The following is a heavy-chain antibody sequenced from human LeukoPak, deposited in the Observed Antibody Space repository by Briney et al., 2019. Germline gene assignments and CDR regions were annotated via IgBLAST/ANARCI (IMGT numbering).Heavy chain of an antibody. Sequence: PSETLSLTCTVSGGSISSSSYYWGWIRQPPGKGLEWVGSIYYSGSTYYNPSLKSRVTISVDTSKNQFSLKLSSVTAADTAVYYCARRRESIVATIIDYWGQGTLVTVSS. D-gene: IGHD5-12*01. CDR1: GGSISSSSYY. V-gene: IGHV4-39*01. CDR2: IYYSGST. CDR3: ARRRESIVATIIDY. J-gene: IGHJ4*02.